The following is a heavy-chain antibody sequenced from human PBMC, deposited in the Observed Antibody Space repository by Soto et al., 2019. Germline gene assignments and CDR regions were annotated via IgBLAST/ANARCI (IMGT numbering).Heavy chain of an antibody. J-gene: IGHJ5*02. D-gene: IGHD2-15*01. CDR1: GGSISSYY. Sequence: SETLSLTCTVSGGSISSYYWSWIRQPPGKGLEWIGYIYYSGSTNYNPSLKSRVTISVDTSKNQFSLKLSSVTAADTAVYYCARQGEVVAADNNWFDPWGQGTLVTVSS. CDR2: IYYSGST. V-gene: IGHV4-59*08. CDR3: ARQGEVVAADNNWFDP.